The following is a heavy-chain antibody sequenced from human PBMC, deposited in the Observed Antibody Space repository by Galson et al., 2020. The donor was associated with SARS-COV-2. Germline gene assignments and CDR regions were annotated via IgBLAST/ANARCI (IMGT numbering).Heavy chain of an antibody. CDR1: GGSVSSGAFS. J-gene: IGHJ4*02. V-gene: IGHV4-30-2*01. D-gene: IGHD1-26*01. Sequence: PSETLSLTCAVSGGSVSSGAFSCSWFRQPPGKGLEWIGYIYDSANTYYNPSLKSRVSISVDRSKNQFSLNLSSVTAADTAVYYCARGQQTELLTPFDFWGQGTLVTVSS. CDR3: ARGQQTELLTPFDF. CDR2: IYDSANT.